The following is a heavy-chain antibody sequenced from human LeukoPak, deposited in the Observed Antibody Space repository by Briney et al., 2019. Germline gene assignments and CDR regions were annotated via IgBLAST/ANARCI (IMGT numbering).Heavy chain of an antibody. J-gene: IGHJ3*02. CDR3: TKRTTAVAGRSAFDI. D-gene: IGHD6-19*01. CDR2: ITESGDGT. CDR1: GFSFNRLA. V-gene: IGHV3-23*01. Sequence: GGSLRLSCAASGFSFNRLALNWVRQAPGKGLECVSAITESGDGTYYADSVKGRFIISRDNSKNTLYLQLNSLRAEDTAIYYCTKRTTAVAGRSAFDIWGQGTMGTVSS.